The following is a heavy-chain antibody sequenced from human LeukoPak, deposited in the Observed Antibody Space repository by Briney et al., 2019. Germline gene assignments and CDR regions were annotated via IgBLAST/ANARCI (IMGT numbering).Heavy chain of an antibody. CDR3: ARDSVRYSYGYTPLSYLDY. Sequence: TGGSLRLSCAASGFTFSSYAMSWVRQAPGKGLEWVSAISGSGGSTYYADSVKGRFTISRDNSKNTLYLQMNSLRAEDTAVYYFARDSVRYSYGYTPLSYLDYWGREPLVTVSS. CDR1: GFTFSSYA. D-gene: IGHD5-18*01. V-gene: IGHV3-23*01. J-gene: IGHJ4*02. CDR2: ISGSGGST.